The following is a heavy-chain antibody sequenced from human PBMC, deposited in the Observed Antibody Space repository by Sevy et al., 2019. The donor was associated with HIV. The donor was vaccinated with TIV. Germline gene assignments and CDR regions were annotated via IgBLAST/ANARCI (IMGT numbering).Heavy chain of an antibody. Sequence: SETLSLTCTVSGGSISSGGYYWSWIRQHPGKGLEWIGYIYYSGSTYYNPSLKSRVTISVDTSKNQFSLKRSSVTAADTAVYYCAREQTYYDFWSGYYFVRDWFDPWGQGTLVTVSS. CDR2: IYYSGST. CDR3: AREQTYYDFWSGYYFVRDWFDP. CDR1: GGSISSGGYY. J-gene: IGHJ5*02. V-gene: IGHV4-31*03. D-gene: IGHD3-3*01.